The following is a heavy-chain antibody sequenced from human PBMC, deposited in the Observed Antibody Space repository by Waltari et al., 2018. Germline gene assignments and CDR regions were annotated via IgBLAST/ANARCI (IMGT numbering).Heavy chain of an antibody. Sequence: QVQLVESGGGVVRHGESRRLSCAASGCTFSSYGRQWVRRAPGKGLEWVSVIWDDGSNKYYADSVKGRFTISRDNSKNTLYLQMNSLRAEDTAVYYCAREVAAAGNWFDPWGQGTLVTVSS. V-gene: IGHV3-33*01. CDR3: AREVAAAGNWFDP. D-gene: IGHD6-13*01. CDR1: GCTFSSYG. CDR2: IWDDGSNK. J-gene: IGHJ5*02.